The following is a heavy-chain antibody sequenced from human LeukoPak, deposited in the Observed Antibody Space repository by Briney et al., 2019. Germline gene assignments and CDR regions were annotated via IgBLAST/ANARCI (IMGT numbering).Heavy chain of an antibody. CDR2: IYSGGST. V-gene: IGHV3-53*01. Sequence: GGSLRLSCAASGFTFSNAWMSWVRQAPGKGLEWVSVIYSGGSTYYADSVKGQFTISRDNSKNTLYLQMNSLRAEDTAVYYCARDYIAGTSLGYWGQGTLVTVSS. CDR3: ARDYIAGTSLGY. CDR1: GFTFSNAW. J-gene: IGHJ4*02. D-gene: IGHD6-13*01.